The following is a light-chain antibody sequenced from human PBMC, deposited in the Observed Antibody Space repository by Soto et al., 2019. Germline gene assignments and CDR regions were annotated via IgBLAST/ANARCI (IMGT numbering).Light chain of an antibody. CDR3: QQFNSYSRT. J-gene: IGKJ1*01. V-gene: IGKV1-39*01. Sequence: IQMTQSPSSLSASVGDRVTITCRASQSISSYLNWYQQKPGKAPKLLIYAASSLQSGVQSRFSGSGSGTEFTLTISSLQPNDFATYYCQQFNSYSRTFGQGTKV. CDR2: AAS. CDR1: QSISSY.